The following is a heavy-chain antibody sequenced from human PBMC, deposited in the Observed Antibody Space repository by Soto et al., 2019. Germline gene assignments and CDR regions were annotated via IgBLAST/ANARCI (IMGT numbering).Heavy chain of an antibody. V-gene: IGHV1-46*04. CDR1: GYTFTNYY. J-gene: IGHJ1*01. CDR3: ARGNSAANGVLEH. Sequence: ASVKVSCKASGYTFTNYYLHWVRQAPGQGLEWVGMINPSARSASYAQKLRGRLTMDRDTSTTTVYMELSRLTSEDTAVYYCARGNSAANGVLEHWGLGTLVTVSS. D-gene: IGHD1-1*01. CDR2: INPSARSA.